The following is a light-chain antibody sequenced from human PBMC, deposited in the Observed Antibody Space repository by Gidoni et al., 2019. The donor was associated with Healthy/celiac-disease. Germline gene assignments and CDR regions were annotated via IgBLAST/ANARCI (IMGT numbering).Light chain of an antibody. CDR1: QSVLYSSNNKNY. J-gene: IGKJ1*01. CDR3: QQYYSTPWT. Sequence: DIVMTPSPDSLAVSLGERATINCKSSQSVLYSSNNKNYLAWYQQKPGQPPKLLIYWASTRESGVPDRFSGSGSGTDFTLTISSLQAEDVAVYYCQQYYSTPWTFAQGTKVEIK. V-gene: IGKV4-1*01. CDR2: WAS.